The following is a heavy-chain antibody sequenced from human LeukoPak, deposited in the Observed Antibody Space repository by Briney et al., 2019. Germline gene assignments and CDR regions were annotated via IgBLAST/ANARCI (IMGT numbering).Heavy chain of an antibody. D-gene: IGHD5-18*01. Sequence: SETLSLTCTVSGYSISSGYYWGWIRQPPGKGLEWIGYIYYSGSTNYNPSLKSRVTISVDTSKNQFSLKLSSVTAADTAVYYCASLIRGYRKNWFDPWGQGTLVTVSS. CDR2: IYYSGST. V-gene: IGHV4-61*01. CDR3: ASLIRGYRKNWFDP. J-gene: IGHJ5*02. CDR1: GYSISSGYY.